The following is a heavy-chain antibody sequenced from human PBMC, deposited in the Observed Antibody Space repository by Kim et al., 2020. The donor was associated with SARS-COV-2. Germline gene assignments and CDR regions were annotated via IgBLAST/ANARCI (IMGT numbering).Heavy chain of an antibody. D-gene: IGHD3-10*01. CDR3: ARDMITMVRGVISYFDY. V-gene: IGHV3-11*06. Sequence: VKGRFTISRDKAKNSLYLQMNSLRAEDTAVYYCARDMITMVRGVISYFDYWGQGTLVTVSS. J-gene: IGHJ4*02.